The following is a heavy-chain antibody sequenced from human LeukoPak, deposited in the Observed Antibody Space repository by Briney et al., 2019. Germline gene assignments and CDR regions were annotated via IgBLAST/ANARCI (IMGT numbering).Heavy chain of an antibody. D-gene: IGHD3-22*01. V-gene: IGHV3-23*01. CDR3: AKGSSGYFADL. J-gene: IGHJ5*02. CDR2: ISNDGGGT. Sequence: GGSLRLSCAASGFIFNNYGLIWVRQAPGKGLEWVSAISNDGGGTQYADFVEGRFTISRDNSKNTLFLQMSSLRAEDTALYYCAKGSSGYFADLWGQRTLVTLSS. CDR1: GFIFNNYG.